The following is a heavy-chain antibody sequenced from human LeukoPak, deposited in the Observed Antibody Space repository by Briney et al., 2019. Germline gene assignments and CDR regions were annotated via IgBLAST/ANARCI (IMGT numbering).Heavy chain of an antibody. Sequence: PSETLSLTCTVSGGSISSSSYYWGWIRQPPGKGLGWIGSIYYSGSTYYNPSLKSRVTISVDTSKNQFSLKLSSVTAADTAVYHCARHGVQWELLLPPNGAFDIWGQGTMVTVSS. V-gene: IGHV4-39*01. CDR3: ARHGVQWELLLPPNGAFDI. CDR1: GGSISSSSYY. D-gene: IGHD1-26*01. J-gene: IGHJ3*02. CDR2: IYYSGST.